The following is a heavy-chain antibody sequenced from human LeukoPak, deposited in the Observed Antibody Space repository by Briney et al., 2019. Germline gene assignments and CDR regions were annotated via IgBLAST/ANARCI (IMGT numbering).Heavy chain of an antibody. D-gene: IGHD1-1*01. J-gene: IGHJ3*02. V-gene: IGHV3-23*01. CDR3: ARDGFNDRSGDNDGFDM. Sequence: GGSLRLSCEASGFTFSSYAMSWVRQAPGKGLEWVSVISGSGDSTYYADSVEGRCTSSRDTSKDTLYLQMNSLRADDTAVYYCARDGFNDRSGDNDGFDMWGQGTMVTVSS. CDR2: ISGSGDST. CDR1: GFTFSSYA.